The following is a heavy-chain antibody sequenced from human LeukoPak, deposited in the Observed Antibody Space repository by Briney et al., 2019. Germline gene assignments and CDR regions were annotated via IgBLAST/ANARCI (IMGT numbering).Heavy chain of an antibody. Sequence: GASVKVSCKASGYTFTSYAMYWVRQAPGQRLEWMGWINTGNGNTKYTQKFQGRVTITRDTFASTAYMELSSLTSEDTAVYYCARDSGYFPYWGQGALVTVSS. D-gene: IGHD1-26*01. V-gene: IGHV1-3*04. CDR1: GYTFTSYA. CDR3: ARDSGYFPY. CDR2: INTGNGNT. J-gene: IGHJ4*02.